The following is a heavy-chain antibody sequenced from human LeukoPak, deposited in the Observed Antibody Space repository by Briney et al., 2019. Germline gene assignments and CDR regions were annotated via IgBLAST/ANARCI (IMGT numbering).Heavy chain of an antibody. D-gene: IGHD5-12*01. J-gene: IGHJ4*02. CDR2: IDPSDSYT. CDR3: ARLRDIAQIGVEK. CDR1: GYSFISYW. V-gene: IGHV5-10-1*01. Sequence: GESLKISCKDSGYSFISYWISWVRQMPGKGLEWMGRIDPSDSYTNYSPSFQGHVTFSADKSISTAYLQWSSLKASDTAIYYCARLRDIAQIGVEKWGQGTLVTVSS.